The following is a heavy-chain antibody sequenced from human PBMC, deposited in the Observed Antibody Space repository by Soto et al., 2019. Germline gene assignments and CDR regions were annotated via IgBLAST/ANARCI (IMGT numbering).Heavy chain of an antibody. CDR2: IYYSGST. CDR1: GGSISSYY. V-gene: IGHV4-59*01. CDR3: ARGIKSTVISS. D-gene: IGHD4-17*01. J-gene: IGHJ5*02. Sequence: PSETLSLTCTVSGGSISSYYWSWIRQPPGKGLEWIGYIYYSGSTNYNPSLKSRVTISVDTSKNQFSLKLSSVTAADTAVYYCARGIKSTVISSWGQGTLVTVSS.